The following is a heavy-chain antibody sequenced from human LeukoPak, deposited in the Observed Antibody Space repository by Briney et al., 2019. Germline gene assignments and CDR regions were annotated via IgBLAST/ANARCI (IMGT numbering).Heavy chain of an antibody. Sequence: PGRSLRLSCAASGFTFSSYGMHWVRQAPGKGLEWVAVISYDGSNKYYADSVKGRFTISRDNSKNTLYLQMNSLRAEDTAVYYCAKKPGQYGDYHNDAFDIWGQGTMVTVSS. D-gene: IGHD4-17*01. V-gene: IGHV3-30*18. CDR2: ISYDGSNK. CDR3: AKKPGQYGDYHNDAFDI. J-gene: IGHJ3*02. CDR1: GFTFSSYG.